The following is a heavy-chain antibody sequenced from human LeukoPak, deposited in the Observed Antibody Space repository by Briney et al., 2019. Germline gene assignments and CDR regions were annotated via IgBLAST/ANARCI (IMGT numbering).Heavy chain of an antibody. D-gene: IGHD5-12*01. CDR1: GGSISSYY. V-gene: IGHV4-59*01. CDR3: ARGGGYSGYDFGY. CDR2: IYSSGST. Sequence: SETLSLTCTVSGGSISSYYWSWIRQPPGKGLEWIGYIYSSGSTNYNPSLKGRVTISVDTSKNQFSLNLSSVTAADTAVYYCARGGGYSGYDFGYWGQGTLVTVSS. J-gene: IGHJ4*02.